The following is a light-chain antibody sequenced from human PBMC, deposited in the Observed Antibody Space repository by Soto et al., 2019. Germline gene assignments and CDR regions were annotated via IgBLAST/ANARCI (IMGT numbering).Light chain of an antibody. CDR3: AAWDDSLNGVV. Sequence: QSVLTQPPSASGTPGQTVTISCSGSSSNIGSNTVNWYQQFPGTAPKLLIYSNNLRPSGVPDRFSGSKSGTSASLAISGLQSEDEAEYYCAAWDDSLNGVVFAGGTKLTVL. CDR2: SNN. CDR1: SSNIGSNT. V-gene: IGLV1-44*01. J-gene: IGLJ2*01.